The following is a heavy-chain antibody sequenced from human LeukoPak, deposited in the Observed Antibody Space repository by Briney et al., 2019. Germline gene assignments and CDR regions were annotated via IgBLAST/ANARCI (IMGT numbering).Heavy chain of an antibody. V-gene: IGHV1-18*01. J-gene: IGHJ4*02. CDR2: ISAYSGNT. Sequence: ASVNVSCKASGYTFGSYGISWVRQAPGQGLEWMGWISAYSGNTNYAQNLQGRVTMTTDTSTNTADMELRNLTSDDTAIYYCARTYYYDSSSYYHLDLDYWGQGALVTVSS. CDR3: ARTYYYDSSSYYHLDLDY. CDR1: GYTFGSYG. D-gene: IGHD3-22*01.